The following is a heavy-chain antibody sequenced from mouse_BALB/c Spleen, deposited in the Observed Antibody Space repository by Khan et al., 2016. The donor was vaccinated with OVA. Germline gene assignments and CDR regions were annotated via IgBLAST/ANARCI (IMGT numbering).Heavy chain of an antibody. Sequence: QVQLQQSGPELVKPGASVKMSCKASGYTFTDYVITWVKQSTGQGLEWIGEIYPGSGGAYYNEKFKDKATLTADKSSDTAYLQLRSLTSQDSAVSFGERSDDGAWFAYWGQGTLVTASA. CDR1: GYTFTDYV. V-gene: IGHV1-81*01. CDR3: ERSDDGAWFAY. CDR2: IYPGSGGA. D-gene: IGHD2-12*01. J-gene: IGHJ3*01.